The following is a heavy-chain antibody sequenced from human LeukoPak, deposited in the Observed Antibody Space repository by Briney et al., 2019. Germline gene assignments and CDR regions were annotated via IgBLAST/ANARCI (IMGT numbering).Heavy chain of an antibody. CDR2: ISTYNDNT. CDR1: GYTFTGYY. Sequence: GASVKVSCKASGYTFTGYYMHWVRQAPGQGLEWMGWISTYNDNTNSAQKLQGRATMTTDTSTSTAYMELRSLRSDDTAVYYCARAASWIGELSKIPFDYWGQGTLVTVSS. J-gene: IGHJ4*02. D-gene: IGHD3-10*01. CDR3: ARAASWIGELSKIPFDY. V-gene: IGHV1-18*04.